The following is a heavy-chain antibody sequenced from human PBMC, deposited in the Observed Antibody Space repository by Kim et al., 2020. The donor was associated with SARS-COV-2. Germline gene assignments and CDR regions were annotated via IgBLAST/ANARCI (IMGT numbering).Heavy chain of an antibody. V-gene: IGHV3-7*03. J-gene: IGHJ4*02. CDR1: GFTFSTYW. CDR2: VKQDGSEK. Sequence: GGSLRLSCTTSGFTFSTYWMSWVRQAPGKGLEWVANVKQDGSEKYYVDSVKGRFTISRDNAKKSLFLQMNSLRAEDTAVYYCATAAGSKFLDYWGQGTLVTVAS. CDR3: ATAAGSKFLDY. D-gene: IGHD6-13*01.